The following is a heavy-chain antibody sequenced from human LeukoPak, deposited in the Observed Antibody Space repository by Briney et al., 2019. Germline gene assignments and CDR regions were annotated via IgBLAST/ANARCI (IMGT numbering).Heavy chain of an antibody. CDR1: GGSFSGYY. V-gene: IGHV4-34*01. D-gene: IGHD3-10*01. J-gene: IGHJ6*03. CDR3: ARGRTRNGSGSYYTRYYYYMDV. CDR2: INNSGST. Sequence: SETLSLTCAVYGGSFSGYYWSWIRQPPGKGLEWIGEINNSGSTNYNPSLKRLATRSVDTSKNQFSLKLSSVTAAGTAVYYCARGRTRNGSGSYYTRYYYYMDVWGKGTTVTVSS.